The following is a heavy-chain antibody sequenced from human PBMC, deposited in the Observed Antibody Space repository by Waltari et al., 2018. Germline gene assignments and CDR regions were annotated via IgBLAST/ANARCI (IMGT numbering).Heavy chain of an antibody. J-gene: IGHJ4*02. CDR2: IRYDGSNK. CDR1: GFPFSSYG. CDR3: AKDDSSGYYYGAFDY. D-gene: IGHD3-22*01. Sequence: QVQLVESGGGVVQPGGSLRLSCAASGFPFSSYGMHWVRQAPGKGLEWVAFIRYDGSNKYYADSVKGRFTISRDNSKNTLYLQMNSLRAEDTAVYYCAKDDSSGYYYGAFDYWGQGTLVTVSS. V-gene: IGHV3-30*02.